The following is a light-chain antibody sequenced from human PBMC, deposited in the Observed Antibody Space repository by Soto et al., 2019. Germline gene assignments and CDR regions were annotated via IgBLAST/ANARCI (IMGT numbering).Light chain of an antibody. CDR3: TSYTSSTTWV. Sequence: QSALTHPASVSGSPGQSITISCTGTSIDVGRYNYVSWYQQHPGKAPKLMIYEVSNRPSGVSNRFSASKSGNTASLTISGLQAEDEADYYCTSYTSSTTWVFGGGTKLTVL. CDR2: EVS. J-gene: IGLJ3*02. V-gene: IGLV2-14*01. CDR1: SIDVGRYNY.